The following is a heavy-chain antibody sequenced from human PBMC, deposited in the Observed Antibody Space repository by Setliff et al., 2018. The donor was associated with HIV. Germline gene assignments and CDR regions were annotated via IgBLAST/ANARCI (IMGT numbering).Heavy chain of an antibody. J-gene: IGHJ3*02. D-gene: IGHD6-6*01. Sequence: ASVKVSCKASGYTFTSHGISWVRQAPGQGLEWMGWISAYNGNTNYAQKFLGRVTMTTDTSTSTAYMELRSLRSDDTAVYYCASSSLDAFDIWGQGTMVTVSS. CDR2: ISAYNGNT. CDR1: GYTFTSHG. CDR3: ASSSLDAFDI. V-gene: IGHV1-18*01.